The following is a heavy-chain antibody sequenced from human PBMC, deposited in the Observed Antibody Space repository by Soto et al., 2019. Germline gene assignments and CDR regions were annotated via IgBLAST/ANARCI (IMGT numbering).Heavy chain of an antibody. D-gene: IGHD2-2*01. V-gene: IGHV3-66*01. CDR3: AALDIVVVPAPDAFDI. CDR2: IESGGTT. J-gene: IGHJ3*02. CDR1: GFTVSSKY. Sequence: GGSLRLSCAASGFTVSSKYMSWVRQAPGKGLEWVSLIESGGTTYYADSVKGRFTISRDNSKNTLYLQMNSLRAEDTAVYYCAALDIVVVPAPDAFDIWGQGTMVTVSS.